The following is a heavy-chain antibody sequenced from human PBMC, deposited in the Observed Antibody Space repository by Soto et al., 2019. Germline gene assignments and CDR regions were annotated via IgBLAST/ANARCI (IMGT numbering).Heavy chain of an antibody. Sequence: QVQMVQSGAEVKKPGASVKVSCKASGHTFTGHHMHWVRQAPGQGLEWMGLIELDIGATKYAQKFQGRITSNRDTAITTAYMELRGLRSDDKAVYYCGLEPTGTGGFDYWGQGTRSPSP. V-gene: IGHV1-2*02. CDR3: GLEPTGTGGFDY. CDR1: GHTFTGHH. D-gene: IGHD7-27*01. CDR2: IELDIGAT. J-gene: IGHJ4*02.